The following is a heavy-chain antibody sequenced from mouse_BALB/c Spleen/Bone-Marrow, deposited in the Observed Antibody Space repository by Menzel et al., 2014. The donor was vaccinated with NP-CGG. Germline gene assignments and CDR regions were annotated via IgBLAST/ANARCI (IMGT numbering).Heavy chain of an antibody. CDR3: ARLDGNYRNYFDY. J-gene: IGHJ2*02. V-gene: IGHV1-59*01. D-gene: IGHD2-1*01. CDR1: GYTFTSYW. CDR2: IDPSNSES. Sequence: QVQLQQSGPELVRPGTSVKMSYKASGYTFTSYWTHWVKQRPGQGLEWIGMIDPSNSESRLNQKFKDKATLNVDKSSNTAYMQLSSLTSEDSAVYYCARLDGNYRNYFDYWGQGTSLTVSS.